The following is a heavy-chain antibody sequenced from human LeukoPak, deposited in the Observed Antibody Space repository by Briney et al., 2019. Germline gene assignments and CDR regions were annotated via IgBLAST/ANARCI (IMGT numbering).Heavy chain of an antibody. CDR2: IYTSGST. CDR1: GGSISSSSYY. Sequence: PSETLSLTCTVSGGSISSSSYYWSWIRQPAGKGLEWIGRIYTSGSTNYNPSLKSRVTMSVDTSKNQFSLKLSSVTAADTAVYYCARERRISGIAAAEPADYWGQGTLVTVSS. D-gene: IGHD6-13*01. J-gene: IGHJ4*02. V-gene: IGHV4-61*02. CDR3: ARERRISGIAAAEPADY.